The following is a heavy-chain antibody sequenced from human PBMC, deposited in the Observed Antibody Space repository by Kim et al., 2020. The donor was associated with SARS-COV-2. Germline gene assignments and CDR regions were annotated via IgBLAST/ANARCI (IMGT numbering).Heavy chain of an antibody. J-gene: IGHJ5*02. CDR1: GFTVSSNY. D-gene: IGHD3-10*01. CDR2: IYSGGST. CDR3: AIAHSSGWFDP. V-gene: IGHV3-66*01. Sequence: GGSLRLSCAASGFTVSSNYMSWVRQAPGKGLEWVSVIYSGGSTYYADSVKGRFTISRDNSKNTLYLQMNSQRAEDTAVYYCAIAHSSGWFDPWGQGTLVTVSS.